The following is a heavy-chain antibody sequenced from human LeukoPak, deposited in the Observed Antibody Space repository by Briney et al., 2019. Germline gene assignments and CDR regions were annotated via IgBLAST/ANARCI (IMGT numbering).Heavy chain of an antibody. CDR2: INPNSGGT. CDR1: GYTFIDYY. D-gene: IGHD2-15*01. Sequence: ASVKVSCKASGYTFIDYYIHWVRQAPGEGLEWMGWINPNSGGTNYAQKFQGSVTMTRDTSISTAYMELTRLNSDDTAVYYCVRAGPAAPLDYWGQGTLVTVSP. V-gene: IGHV1-2*02. CDR3: VRAGPAAPLDY. J-gene: IGHJ4*02.